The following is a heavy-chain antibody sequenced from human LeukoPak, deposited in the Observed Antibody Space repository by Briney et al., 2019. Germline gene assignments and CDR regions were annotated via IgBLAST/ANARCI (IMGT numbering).Heavy chain of an antibody. J-gene: IGHJ4*02. Sequence: PSETLSLTCTVSGGSISDYSWSWIRQPPGKGLEWIGNIYYSGSANHNPSLKSRVTMSVDTSKNQFSLKLSSVTAADTAVYYCARAFPGYSSSFDYWGQGTLVTVSS. CDR2: IYYSGSA. CDR3: ARAFPGYSSSFDY. CDR1: GGSISDYS. D-gene: IGHD6-13*01. V-gene: IGHV4-59*12.